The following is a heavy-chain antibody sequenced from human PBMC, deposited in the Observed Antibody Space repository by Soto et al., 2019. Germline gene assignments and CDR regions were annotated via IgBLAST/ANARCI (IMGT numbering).Heavy chain of an antibody. Sequence: QVQLVQSGAEVKKPGSSVKVYCKASGGTFSSYAISWVRQAPGQGLEWMGGIIPIFGTANYAQKFQGRVTITADESTSTAYMELSSLRSEDTAVYYCARVYYDFWSGYWDYYYYGMDVWGQGTTVTVSS. V-gene: IGHV1-69*01. CDR3: ARVYYDFWSGYWDYYYYGMDV. D-gene: IGHD3-3*01. CDR2: IIPIFGTA. CDR1: GGTFSSYA. J-gene: IGHJ6*02.